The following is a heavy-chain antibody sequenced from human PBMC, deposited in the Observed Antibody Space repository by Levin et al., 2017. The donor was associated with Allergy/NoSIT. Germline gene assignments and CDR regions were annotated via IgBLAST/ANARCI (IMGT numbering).Heavy chain of an antibody. CDR2: ISSSSSYI. D-gene: IGHD3-10*01. Sequence: GGSLRLSCAASGFTFSSYSMNWVRQAPGKGLEWVSSISSSSSYIYYADSVKGRFTISRDNAKNSLYLQMNSLRAEDTAVYYCARDLYGSGSYSGWWGQGTLVTVSS. J-gene: IGHJ4*02. CDR1: GFTFSSYS. V-gene: IGHV3-21*01. CDR3: ARDLYGSGSYSGW.